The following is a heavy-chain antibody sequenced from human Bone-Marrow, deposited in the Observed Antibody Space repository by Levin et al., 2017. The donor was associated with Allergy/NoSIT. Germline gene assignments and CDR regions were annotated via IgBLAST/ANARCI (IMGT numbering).Heavy chain of an antibody. CDR3: ARGGGVLLWFGEGVDP. CDR1: GGSMNTYY. J-gene: IGHJ5*02. D-gene: IGHD3-10*01. CDR2: IYYSGST. Sequence: GSLRLSCTVSGGSMNTYYWSWIRQPPGKGLEWVGYIYYSGSTDYNPSLKSRVTMSVDTSKNQFSLKLSSVTAADTAVYYCARGGGVLLWFGEGVDPWGQGTLVTVSS. V-gene: IGHV4-59*01.